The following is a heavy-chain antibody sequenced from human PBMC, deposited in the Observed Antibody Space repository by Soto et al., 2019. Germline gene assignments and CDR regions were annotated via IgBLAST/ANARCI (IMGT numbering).Heavy chain of an antibody. J-gene: IGHJ4*02. V-gene: IGHV4-30-2*01. CDR1: GGSISSGGYS. CDR3: AGLGSSWYGLDY. D-gene: IGHD6-13*01. Sequence: SETLSLTCAVSGGSISSGGYSWSWIRQPPGKGLEWIGYIYHSGSTYYNPSLKSRVTISVDRSKNLFSLKLSSVTAADTAVYYCAGLGSSWYGLDYWGQGTLVTVSS. CDR2: IYHSGST.